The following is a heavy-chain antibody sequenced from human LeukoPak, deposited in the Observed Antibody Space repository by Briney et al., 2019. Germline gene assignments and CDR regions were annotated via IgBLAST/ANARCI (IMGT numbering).Heavy chain of an antibody. CDR2: INAGNGNT. D-gene: IGHD3-10*01. J-gene: IGHJ4*02. Sequence: ASVKVSCKASGYTFTSYAMHWVRQAPGQRLEWMGWINAGNGNTKYSQKFQGRVTITRDTSASTAYMELSSLRSEDTAVYYCARALLWFGETEYYFDYWGQGTLVTVSS. CDR3: ARALLWFGETEYYFDY. V-gene: IGHV1-3*01. CDR1: GYTFTSYA.